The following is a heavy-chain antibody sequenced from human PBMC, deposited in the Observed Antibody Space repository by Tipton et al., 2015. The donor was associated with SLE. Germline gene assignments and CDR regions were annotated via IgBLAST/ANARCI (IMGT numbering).Heavy chain of an antibody. CDR3: ARVGHYDSIGYYYDY. CDR2: IYYTGST. J-gene: IGHJ4*02. D-gene: IGHD3-22*01. Sequence: TLSLTCTVSGGSMTTSTYYWGWVRQPPGKGLEWIGSIYYTGSTYYNPSLKSRVTISVDTSKNQFSRKLSSVTAADTAVYYCARVGHYDSIGYYYDYWGQGTLVTVSS. CDR1: GGSMTTSTYY. V-gene: IGHV4-39*07.